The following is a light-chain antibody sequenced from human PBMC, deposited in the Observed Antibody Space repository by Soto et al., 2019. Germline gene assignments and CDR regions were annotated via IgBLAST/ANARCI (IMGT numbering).Light chain of an antibody. V-gene: IGKV1-5*03. Sequence: DIQMTQSPSTLSASVGDRVTITCRASQSISSWLAWYQQKPGKAPKLLIYKASSLESGVPSRFSGSGSGTEFTLTISSLQPDDFATYYCQQYNSSLFTIGPGTKVDIK. CDR2: KAS. CDR1: QSISSW. CDR3: QQYNSSLFT. J-gene: IGKJ3*01.